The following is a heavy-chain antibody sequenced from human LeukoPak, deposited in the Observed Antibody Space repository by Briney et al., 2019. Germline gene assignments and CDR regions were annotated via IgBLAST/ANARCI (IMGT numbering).Heavy chain of an antibody. CDR2: IYWNDIK. Sequence: SGPTLVKPTQTLTLTCTFSGFSLSTNGVGVGWIRQPPGKALEWLALIYWNDIKLYSPSLKSRLTITKDTSKNQVVLTMTNMDPVDTATYYCAHSPRYYDYWSGYPSLDYWGQGILVTVSS. CDR1: GFSLSTNGVG. V-gene: IGHV2-5*01. J-gene: IGHJ4*02. D-gene: IGHD3-3*01. CDR3: AHSPRYYDYWSGYPSLDY.